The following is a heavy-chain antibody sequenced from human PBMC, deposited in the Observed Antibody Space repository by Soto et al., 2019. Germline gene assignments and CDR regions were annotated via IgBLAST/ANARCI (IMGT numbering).Heavy chain of an antibody. CDR2: IYYSGST. J-gene: IGHJ2*01. CDR1: GGSISSSSYY. V-gene: IGHV4-39*01. CDR3: ARSDSSSWYEPQGYFDL. Sequence: QLQLQESGPGLVKPSETLSLTCTVSGGSISSSSYYWGWIRQPPGKGLEWIGSIYYSGSTYYNPSLKSRVTISVDTSKNQFSLKLSSVTAADTAVYYCARSDSSSWYEPQGYFDLWGRGTLVTVSS. D-gene: IGHD6-13*01.